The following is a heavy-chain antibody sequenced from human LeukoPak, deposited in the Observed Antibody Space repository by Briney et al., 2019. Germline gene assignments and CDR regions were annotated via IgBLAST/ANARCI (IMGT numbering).Heavy chain of an antibody. V-gene: IGHV4-34*01. D-gene: IGHD3-3*01. CDR3: ARHVVPYDFWSGYYREAFDI. J-gene: IGHJ3*02. Sequence: SETLSLTCAVYGGSFSGYYWSWIRQPPGKGLEWIGEINHSGSTNYNPSLKSRVTISVDTSKNQFSLKLSSVTAADTAVYYCARHVVPYDFWSGYYREAFDIWGQGTMVTVSS. CDR1: GGSFSGYY. CDR2: INHSGST.